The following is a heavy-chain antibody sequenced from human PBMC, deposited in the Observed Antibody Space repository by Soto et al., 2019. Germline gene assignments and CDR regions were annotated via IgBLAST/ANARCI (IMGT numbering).Heavy chain of an antibody. CDR1: GLTFSNYA. CDR2: MSGSSSTT. CDR3: AKNQERELPRVIDF. J-gene: IGHJ4*02. D-gene: IGHD1-7*01. V-gene: IGHV3-23*01. Sequence: LRLSFATSGLTFSNYAMSWVRQAPGGGLEWVSSMSGSSSTTYYADSVRGRFTISRDRSKNTLYLQMSSLRAEDTALYYCAKNQERELPRVIDFWGQGTLVTVSS.